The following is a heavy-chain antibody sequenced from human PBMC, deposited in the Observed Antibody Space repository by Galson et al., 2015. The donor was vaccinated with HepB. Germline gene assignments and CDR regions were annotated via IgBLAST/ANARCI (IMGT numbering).Heavy chain of an antibody. D-gene: IGHD3-22*01. CDR1: GFSLSTSGMC. J-gene: IGHJ4*02. CDR3: ARIRASYDTDLDYFDY. CDR2: IDWDDDK. V-gene: IGHV2-70*11. Sequence: PALVKPTQTLTLTCTFSGFSLSTSGMCVSWIRQPPGKALEWLARIDWDDDKYYSTSLKTRLTISKDTSKNQVVLTMTSMDPVDTATYYCARIRASYDTDLDYFDYWGQGTLVTVSS.